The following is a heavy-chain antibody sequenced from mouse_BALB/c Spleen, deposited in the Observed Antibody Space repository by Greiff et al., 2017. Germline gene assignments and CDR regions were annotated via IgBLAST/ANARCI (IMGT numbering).Heavy chain of an antibody. V-gene: IGHV14-4*02. D-gene: IGHD1-2*01. Sequence: EVQLQQSGAELVRSGVSVTLSCTASGFNIKDYYMHWVKQRPEQGLEWIGWIDPENGDTEYAPKFQGKATMTADTSSNTAYLQLSSLTSEDTAFYYCNGVTPAPGAMDYWGQGTSVTVSS. CDR3: NGVTPAPGAMDY. CDR2: IDPENGDT. J-gene: IGHJ4*01. CDR1: GFNIKDYY.